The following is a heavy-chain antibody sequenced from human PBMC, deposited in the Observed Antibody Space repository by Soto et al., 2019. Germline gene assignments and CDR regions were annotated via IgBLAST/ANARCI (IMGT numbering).Heavy chain of an antibody. CDR2: IYYSGST. Sequence: SETLSLTCTVSGGSISSSSYYWGWIRQPPGKGLEWIGSIYYSGSTYYNPSLKSRVTISVDTSKNQFSLKLSSVTAADTAVYYCARVYNDILTGYAPADYWGQGTLVTVSS. CDR3: ARVYNDILTGYAPADY. D-gene: IGHD3-9*01. J-gene: IGHJ4*02. V-gene: IGHV4-39*01. CDR1: GGSISSSSYY.